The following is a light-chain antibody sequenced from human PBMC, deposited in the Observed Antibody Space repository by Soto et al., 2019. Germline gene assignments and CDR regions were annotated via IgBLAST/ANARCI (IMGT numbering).Light chain of an antibody. CDR3: QQYNTFPLT. Sequence: DIQMTQSPSTLSASVGDRVTITCRASQTISTGLAWYQQKPGKASKLLIYKASSLEGGVPSRFSGSGSWTEFNITISSLQPDDFATYYCQQYNTFPLTFGGGTTVDIK. J-gene: IGKJ4*01. CDR2: KAS. CDR1: QTISTG. V-gene: IGKV1-5*03.